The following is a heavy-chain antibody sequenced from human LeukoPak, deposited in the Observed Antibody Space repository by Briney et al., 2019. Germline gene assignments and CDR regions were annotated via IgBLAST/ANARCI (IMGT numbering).Heavy chain of an antibody. CDR2: ISGSGGST. V-gene: IGHV3-23*01. J-gene: IGHJ4*02. Sequence: GRSLRLSCAASGFTFSSYAMSWVRQAPGKGLEWVSAISGSGGSTYYADSVKGRFTISRDNSKNTLYLQMNSLRAEDTAVYYCAKDLEPYYYGSGSYCPDYWGQGTLVTVSS. D-gene: IGHD3-10*01. CDR1: GFTFSSYA. CDR3: AKDLEPYYYGSGSYCPDY.